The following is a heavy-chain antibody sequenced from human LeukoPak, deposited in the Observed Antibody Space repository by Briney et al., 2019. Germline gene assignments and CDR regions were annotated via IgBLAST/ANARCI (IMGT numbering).Heavy chain of an antibody. CDR3: ARDYPSYCSSTSCYPTYYFDY. Sequence: GGSLRLSCAASGFTFSSYAMHWVRQAPGKGLEGVAVISYDGSNKYYADSVKGRFTISRDNYKNTLYLQMNRLRSEDTAVYYCARDYPSYCSSTSCYPTYYFDYWGQGTLVTVSS. V-gene: IGHV3-30-3*01. D-gene: IGHD2-2*01. CDR1: GFTFSSYA. J-gene: IGHJ4*02. CDR2: ISYDGSNK.